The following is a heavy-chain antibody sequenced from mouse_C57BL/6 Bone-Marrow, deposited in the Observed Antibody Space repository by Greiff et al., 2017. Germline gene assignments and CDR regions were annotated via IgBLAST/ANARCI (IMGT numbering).Heavy chain of an antibody. Sequence: QVQLQQSGAELARPGASVKMSCKASGYTFTSYTMHWVKQRPGQGLEWIGYINPSSGYTKYNQKFKDKATLTADKSSSTAYRPLSSLTSEDSAVYDGARYRLRLPFFDYWGQGTTLTGSS. V-gene: IGHV1-4*01. D-gene: IGHD3-2*02. J-gene: IGHJ2*01. CDR3: ARYRLRLPFFDY. CDR2: INPSSGYT. CDR1: GYTFTSYT.